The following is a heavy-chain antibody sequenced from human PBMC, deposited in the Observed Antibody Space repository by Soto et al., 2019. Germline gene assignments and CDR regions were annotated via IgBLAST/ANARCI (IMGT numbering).Heavy chain of an antibody. D-gene: IGHD1-1*01. CDR1: GYTFTSYY. CDR3: ARRGRVQLEYYYYYYMDV. V-gene: IGHV1-46*01. J-gene: IGHJ6*03. Sequence: ASVKVSCKASGYTFTSYYMHWVRQAPGQGLEWMGIINPSGGSTSYAQKFQGRVTMTRDTSTSTVYMELSSLRSEETAVYYCARRGRVQLEYYYYYYMDVWGKGTTVTVSS. CDR2: INPSGGST.